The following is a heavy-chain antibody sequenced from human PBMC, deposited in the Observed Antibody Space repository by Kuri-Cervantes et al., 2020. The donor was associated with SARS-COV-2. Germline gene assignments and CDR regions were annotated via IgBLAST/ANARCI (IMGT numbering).Heavy chain of an antibody. V-gene: IGHV3-48*01. Sequence: GGSLRLSCAASGFTFSSSSINWVRQAPGKGLERVSYISSGSNSIYYADSVKGRFTISRDNSKNSLYLQMNSLRVEDTAVYYCAKAAFTGYTGYRIDWGQGTLVTVSS. CDR2: ISSGSNSI. J-gene: IGHJ4*02. CDR3: AKAAFTGYTGYRID. CDR1: GFTFSSSS. D-gene: IGHD3-16*02.